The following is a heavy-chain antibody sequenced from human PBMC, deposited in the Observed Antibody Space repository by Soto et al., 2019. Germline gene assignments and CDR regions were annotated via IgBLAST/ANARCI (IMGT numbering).Heavy chain of an antibody. CDR3: ARDRTSYLDAFDI. CDR2: ISSSSSTI. J-gene: IGHJ3*02. D-gene: IGHD1-26*01. Sequence: LRLSCAASGFTFSSYSMNWVRQAPGKGLEWVSYISSSSSTIYHADSVKGRFTISRDNAKNSLYLQMNRLRDEDTAVYYCARDRTSYLDAFDIWGQGTMVTVSS. CDR1: GFTFSSYS. V-gene: IGHV3-48*02.